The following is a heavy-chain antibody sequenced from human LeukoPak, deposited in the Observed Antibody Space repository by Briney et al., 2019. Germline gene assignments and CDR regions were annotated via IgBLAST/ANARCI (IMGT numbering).Heavy chain of an antibody. D-gene: IGHD1-26*01. Sequence: SVKVSCKPSGGTFNYAISWVRQAPGQGPEWMGGILPVLGTPHYAQKFQGRLTVTTDEVAATAYMELSSLRSGDTAVYYCAGGYSGNFFGFDLWGQGTLVTVSS. CDR3: AGGYSGNFFGFDL. V-gene: IGHV1-69*05. CDR2: ILPVLGTP. CDR1: GGTFNYA. J-gene: IGHJ4*02.